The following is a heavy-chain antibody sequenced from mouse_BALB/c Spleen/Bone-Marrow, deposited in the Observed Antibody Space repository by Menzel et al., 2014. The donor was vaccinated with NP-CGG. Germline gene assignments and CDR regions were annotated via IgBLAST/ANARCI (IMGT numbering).Heavy chain of an antibody. CDR1: GFSLTGNG. D-gene: IGHD1-1*01. Sequence: VQLQESGSGLVQPSQSLSITCTVSGFSLTGNGVHWVRQSPGKGLEWLGVIWRGGSTDYNAAFMSRLTITKDNSKNXVFFKMNSLQGDDTAMYYCAKGGITTVWYFDVWGAGTTVTVSS. CDR3: AKGGITTVWYFDV. V-gene: IGHV2-5*01. J-gene: IGHJ1*01. CDR2: IWRGGST.